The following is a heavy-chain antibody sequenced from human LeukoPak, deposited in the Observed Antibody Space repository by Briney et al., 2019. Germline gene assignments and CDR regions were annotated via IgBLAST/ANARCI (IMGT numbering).Heavy chain of an antibody. CDR2: ISGSGGST. CDR3: AKDGRGVDYFDY. Sequence: GGSLRLSCAASGFTFSSYAMGWVRQAPGEGLEWVSSISGSGGSTYYADSVKGRFTISRDNSKNTLPLQVNSLRAEDTAVYYCAKDGRGVDYFDYWGQGTLVTVSS. CDR1: GFTFSSYA. V-gene: IGHV3-23*01. J-gene: IGHJ4*02. D-gene: IGHD2-8*01.